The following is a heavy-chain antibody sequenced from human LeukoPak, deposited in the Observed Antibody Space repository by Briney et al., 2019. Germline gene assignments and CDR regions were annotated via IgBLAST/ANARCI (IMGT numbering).Heavy chain of an antibody. CDR2: INGGGTST. D-gene: IGHD3-16*02. CDR1: GFTFTSYG. Sequence: AGSLRLSCAASGFTFTSYGMHWVRQAPGQGLVWVSRINGGGTSTSNADSVKGRVTISRDNAKNTLYLQMNSLRAEDTAVYYCARNYVWGNYRYFDYWGQGTMVTVSS. V-gene: IGHV3-74*01. CDR3: ARNYVWGNYRYFDY. J-gene: IGHJ4*02.